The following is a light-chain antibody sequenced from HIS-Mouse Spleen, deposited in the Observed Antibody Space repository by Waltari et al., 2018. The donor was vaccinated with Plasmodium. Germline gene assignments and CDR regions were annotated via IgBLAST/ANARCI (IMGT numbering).Light chain of an antibody. V-gene: IGKV1-5*03. CDR3: QQYNSYSWT. Sequence: DIQMTQSPSTLSASVGDRVTITCRASQSISIWLAWSQQKPGKAPKLLIYKMSSLESGVRSRFSGSGAGTECTLTISSLQPDDFATYYCQQYNSYSWTFGQGTKVEIK. CDR1: QSISIW. CDR2: KMS. J-gene: IGKJ1*01.